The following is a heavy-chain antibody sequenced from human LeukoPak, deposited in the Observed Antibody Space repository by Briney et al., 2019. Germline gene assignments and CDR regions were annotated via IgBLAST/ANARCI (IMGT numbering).Heavy chain of an antibody. V-gene: IGHV3-49*03. CDR1: GFTFGDYA. CDR3: TRDRPRAMVRGVSKVDY. CDR2: IRSKAYGGTT. D-gene: IGHD3-10*01. J-gene: IGHJ4*02. Sequence: GRSLRLSCTASGFTFGDYAMSWFRQAPGKGLEWVGFIRSKAYGGTTEYAASVKGRFTISRDDSKSIAYLQMNSLKTEDTAVYYCTRDRPRAMVRGVSKVDYWGQGTLVTVSS.